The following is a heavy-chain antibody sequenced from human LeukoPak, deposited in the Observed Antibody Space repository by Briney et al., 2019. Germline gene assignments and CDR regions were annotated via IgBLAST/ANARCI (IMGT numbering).Heavy chain of an antibody. Sequence: PGRSLRLSCAASGFTFSSYAMHWVRQAPGKGLEWVAVISYDGSNKYYADSVKGRFTISRDNSKNTLYLQMNSLRAEDTAVYYCARVREYYDFWSGYPYWSQGTLVTVSS. CDR3: ARVREYYDFWSGYPY. CDR2: ISYDGSNK. J-gene: IGHJ4*02. D-gene: IGHD3-3*01. V-gene: IGHV3-30-3*01. CDR1: GFTFSSYA.